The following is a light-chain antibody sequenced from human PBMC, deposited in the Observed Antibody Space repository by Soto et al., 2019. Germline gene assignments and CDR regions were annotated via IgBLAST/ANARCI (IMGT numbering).Light chain of an antibody. V-gene: IGKV3-20*01. CDR1: QSVNSRY. CDR3: QQYGTSPLT. Sequence: NVLTQSPATLSVSPGERATLSCRASQSVNSRYLAWYQQKAGQAPRLLIYGASSRATGIPDRFSGSGSGTDFTLTISRLEPEDFAVYYCQQYGTSPLTFGGGTKVDIK. J-gene: IGKJ4*01. CDR2: GAS.